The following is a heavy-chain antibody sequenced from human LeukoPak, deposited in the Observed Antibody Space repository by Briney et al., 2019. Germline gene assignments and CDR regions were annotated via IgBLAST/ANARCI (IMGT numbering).Heavy chain of an antibody. CDR1: GDSIRTYY. CDR3: ARAGGELVWFGDQDYYYNYMDV. V-gene: IGHV4-59*08. CDR2: IYYSETA. Sequence: PSETLSLTCTVSGDSIRTYYWSWIRQPPGKGLERSGHIYYSETANYNPSLKSRVTISVDTSKNQFSLKLSSVTAEATAGYYCARAGGELVWFGDQDYYYNYMDVWGKGTKVTISS. J-gene: IGHJ6*03. D-gene: IGHD3-10*01.